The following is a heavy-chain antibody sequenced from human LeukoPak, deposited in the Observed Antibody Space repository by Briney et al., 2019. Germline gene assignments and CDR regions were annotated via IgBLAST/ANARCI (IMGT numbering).Heavy chain of an antibody. CDR2: VSGSGDRM. V-gene: IGHV3-23*01. D-gene: IGHD3-22*01. Sequence: PGGSLRLSCAASGFTSSSYALNWVRQAPGKGLEWVATVSGSGDRMYHADSVKGRFTISRDNSKNTLYVQVNSLGTEDTTAYYCAKGSYYDSSGSFYFDYWGQGTLVTVSS. J-gene: IGHJ4*02. CDR3: AKGSYYDSSGSFYFDY. CDR1: GFTSSSYA.